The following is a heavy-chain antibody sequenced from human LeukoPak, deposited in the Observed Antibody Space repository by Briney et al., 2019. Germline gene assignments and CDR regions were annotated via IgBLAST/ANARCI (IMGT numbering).Heavy chain of an antibody. V-gene: IGHV4-31*09. J-gene: IGHJ1*01. CDR2: IYYSGST. Sequence: SETLSLTCTVSGGSISSGGYYWSWIRQHPGKGLEWIGYIYYSGSTYYNPSLKSRVTISVDKSKNQFSLKLSSVTAADTAVYYCASGGYSSSWYVTEYFQHWGQGTLVTVSS. CDR1: GGSISSGGYY. CDR3: ASGGYSSSWYVTEYFQH. D-gene: IGHD6-13*01.